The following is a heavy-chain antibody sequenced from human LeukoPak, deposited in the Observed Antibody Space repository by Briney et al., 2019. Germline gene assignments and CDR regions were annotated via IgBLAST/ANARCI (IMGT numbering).Heavy chain of an antibody. Sequence: HPGGSLRLSCAASGFSFSDYAMAWVRQAPGKGLEWVSGIRGSGTSTDYADSVKGRFTISRDNSKYTLFLQMTSLRAEDTAVYYCAKYKGTRPARPVFDDWGQGTLVTVSS. V-gene: IGHV3-23*01. CDR3: AKYKGTRPARPVFDD. CDR2: IRGSGTST. D-gene: IGHD6-6*01. J-gene: IGHJ4*02. CDR1: GFSFSDYA.